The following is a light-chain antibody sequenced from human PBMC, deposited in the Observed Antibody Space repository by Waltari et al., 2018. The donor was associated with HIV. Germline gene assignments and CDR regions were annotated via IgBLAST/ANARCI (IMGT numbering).Light chain of an antibody. V-gene: IGKV4-1*01. CDR2: SAS. J-gene: IGKJ4*01. CDR3: QQYYSTPLT. Sequence: DIVMTQSPDSLAVSLGERATINCKSSQSVLYSSNNKNYVAWYQQKPGQPPKLLIYSASTRESGVPDRFSGSGSGTDFTLTISSLQAEDVAVYYCQQYYSTPLTFGGGTTVEIK. CDR1: QSVLYSSNNKNY.